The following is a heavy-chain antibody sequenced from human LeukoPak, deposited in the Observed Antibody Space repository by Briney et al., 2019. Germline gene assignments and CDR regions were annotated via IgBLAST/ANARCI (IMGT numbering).Heavy chain of an antibody. CDR2: IYPGDSDT. V-gene: IGHV5-51*01. Sequence: GESLKISCKGSGYSFTSYWIGWVRQMPGKGLEWMGIIYPGDSDTRYSPSFQGQVTISADKSISTAYLQWSSLKASDTAMYYCARCEVPPEAIRPYYYYGMDVWGQGTTVTVSS. CDR1: GYSFTSYW. J-gene: IGHJ6*02. CDR3: ARCEVPPEAIRPYYYYGMDV.